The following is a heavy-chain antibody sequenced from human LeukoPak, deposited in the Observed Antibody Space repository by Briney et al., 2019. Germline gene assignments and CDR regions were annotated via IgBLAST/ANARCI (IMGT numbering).Heavy chain of an antibody. CDR2: ISGSGGST. CDR3: AKWSLGERGYFDY. V-gene: IGHV3-23*01. CDR1: GFTFSSYA. Sequence: GGSLRLSCAASGFTFSSYAMSWVRQAPGKGLEWVSAISGSGGSTYYADSVKGRFTISRDNSKNTLYLQMNSLRVEDTAVYYCAKWSLGERGYFDYWGQGTLVTVSS. J-gene: IGHJ4*02.